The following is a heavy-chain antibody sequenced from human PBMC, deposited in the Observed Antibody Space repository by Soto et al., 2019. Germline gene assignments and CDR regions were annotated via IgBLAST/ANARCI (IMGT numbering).Heavy chain of an antibody. J-gene: IGHJ5*02. Sequence: ASVQVSCKASGYTFLTYDISWVRQAPGQGLEWMGWISTKNGHTNYSQNLQGRATMTTDTSTNTAYLELRNLRSDDTAVYFCARDHFPWFDPWGQENLVTVS. CDR2: ISTKNGHT. CDR3: ARDHFPWFDP. V-gene: IGHV1-18*01. CDR1: GYTFLTYD. D-gene: IGHD3-3*02.